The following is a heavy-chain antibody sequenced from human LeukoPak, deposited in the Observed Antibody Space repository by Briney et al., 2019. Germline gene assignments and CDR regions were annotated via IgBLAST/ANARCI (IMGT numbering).Heavy chain of an antibody. Sequence: EGSLRLSCVGSGFSFSSSWMSWVRQAPGKGLEWVANMKEDGSEEHYLDSVKGRFTISRDNAQNSLYLQMNSLRDDDTAIYYCARDRYFSYWGQGTLVIVSS. CDR2: MKEDGSEE. CDR3: ARDRYFSY. J-gene: IGHJ1*01. D-gene: IGHD1-14*01. V-gene: IGHV3-7*01. CDR1: GFSFSSSW.